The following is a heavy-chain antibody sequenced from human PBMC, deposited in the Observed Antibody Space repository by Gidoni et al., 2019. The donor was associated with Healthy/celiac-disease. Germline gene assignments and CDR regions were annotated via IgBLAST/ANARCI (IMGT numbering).Heavy chain of an antibody. CDR3: AHRLLDSSGYYCFDY. CDR2: IYWNDDK. Sequence: HITLKESGPTLVKPTQTLTLTCTFSGFSLRTSVVGVGWIRQPPGKALEWLALIYWNDDKRYSPSLKSRRTIAKDTSKNQVVLTMTNMDPVDTATYYCAHRLLDSSGYYCFDYWGQGTLVTVSS. CDR1: GFSLRTSVVG. J-gene: IGHJ4*02. D-gene: IGHD3-22*01. V-gene: IGHV2-5*01.